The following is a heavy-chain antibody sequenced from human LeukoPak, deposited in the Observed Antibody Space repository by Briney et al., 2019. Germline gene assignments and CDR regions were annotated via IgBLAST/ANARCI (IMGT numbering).Heavy chain of an antibody. J-gene: IGHJ4*02. CDR3: ARDRDNVATYDIGY. CDR1: GGSISTYH. D-gene: IGHD5-12*01. V-gene: IGHV4-4*07. CDR2: IYASGDT. Sequence: SETLSLTCTVSGGSISTYHWSWIRQSAGKGLEWIGRIYASGDTNYNPSLKSRVTLSLDKSKNQFFLQLTSVTAADTAVYYCARDRDNVATYDIGYWGQGTLVTVSS.